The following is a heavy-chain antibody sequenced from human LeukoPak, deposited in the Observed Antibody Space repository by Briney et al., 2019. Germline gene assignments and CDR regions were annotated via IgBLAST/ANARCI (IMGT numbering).Heavy chain of an antibody. J-gene: IGHJ4*02. CDR2: IWNDGGNA. V-gene: IGHV3-33*01. CDR1: GFTFRSHG. D-gene: IGHD6-13*01. Sequence: GRSLRLSCAASGFTFRSHGMHGVRQAPGKGLEWVAVIWNDGGNAYHADSVKGRFTISRDNSKNTLYLLMNSLRAEDTAVYYCVRDRGSRWFGPIDYWGQGSLVTVSS. CDR3: VRDRGSRWFGPIDY.